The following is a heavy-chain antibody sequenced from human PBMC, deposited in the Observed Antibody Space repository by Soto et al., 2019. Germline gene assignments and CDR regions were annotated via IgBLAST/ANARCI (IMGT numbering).Heavy chain of an antibody. CDR1: GFTISSYA. V-gene: IGHV3-23*01. Sequence: EMQLLESGGGLVQLGGSLRLSCAASGFTISSYAMSWVRQAPGKGLEWVSALTNSGGNTFYADSVKGRFTISRDNSKNSLYLQMNSLRAEDTAVYFCAKNAEATITLGYDYWGQGTLVTVSS. CDR2: LTNSGGNT. D-gene: IGHD5-12*01. CDR3: AKNAEATITLGYDY. J-gene: IGHJ4*02.